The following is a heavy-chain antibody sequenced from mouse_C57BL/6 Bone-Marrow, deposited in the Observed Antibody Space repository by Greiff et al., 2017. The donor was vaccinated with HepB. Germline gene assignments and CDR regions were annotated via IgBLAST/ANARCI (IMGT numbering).Heavy chain of an antibody. J-gene: IGHJ4*01. Sequence: QVQLQQSGAELVRPGTSVKMSCKASGYTFTNYWIGWAKQRPGHGLEWIGDIYPGGGYTNYNEKFKGKATLTADKSSSTAYMQFSSLTSEDSAIYYCARDSKGKKIFGMDYWGQGTSVTVSS. CDR2: IYPGGGYT. V-gene: IGHV1-63*01. CDR1: GYTFTNYW. CDR3: ARDSKGKKIFGMDY. D-gene: IGHD2-5*01.